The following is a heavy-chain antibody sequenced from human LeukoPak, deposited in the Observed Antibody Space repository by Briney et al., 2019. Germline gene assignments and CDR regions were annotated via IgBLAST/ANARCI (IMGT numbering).Heavy chain of an antibody. CDR3: ATSPPVVGDYANWFDP. J-gene: IGHJ5*02. V-gene: IGHV5-51*01. CDR2: IYPGDSDT. D-gene: IGHD4-17*01. CDR1: GYSFTSYW. Sequence: GESLKISCKGSGYSFTSYWIGWVRQMPGKGLEWMGIIYPGDSDTRYSPSFQGHVTISADKSISTAYLQWSSLKASDTAMYYCATSPPVVGDYANWFDPWGQGTLVTVSS.